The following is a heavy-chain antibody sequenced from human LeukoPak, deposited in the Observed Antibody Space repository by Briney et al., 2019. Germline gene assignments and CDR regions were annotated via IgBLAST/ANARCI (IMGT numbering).Heavy chain of an antibody. V-gene: IGHV3-48*04. J-gene: IGHJ6*02. CDR2: ISSSGSTI. Sequence: HPGGSLRLSCAASGFTFSSYAMSWVRQAPGKGLEWVSYISSSGSTIYYADSVKGRFTISRDNAKNSLYLQMNSLRAEDTAVYYCARDREYQLPNYGMDVWGQGTTVTVSS. D-gene: IGHD2-2*01. CDR3: ARDREYQLPNYGMDV. CDR1: GFTFSSYA.